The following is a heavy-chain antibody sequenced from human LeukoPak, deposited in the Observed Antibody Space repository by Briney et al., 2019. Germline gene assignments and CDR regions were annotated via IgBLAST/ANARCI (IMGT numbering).Heavy chain of an antibody. J-gene: IGHJ6*02. V-gene: IGHV3-9*01. CDR3: AKETGYYGMDV. CDR2: VSWNSGSI. CDR1: GFTFDDYV. Sequence: PGGSLRLSCAASGFTFDDYVMNWVRQAPGKGLEWVSGVSWNSGSIGYADSVKGRFTISRDNAKNSLYLQMNSLRAEDTALYYCAKETGYYGMDVWGQGTTVTVSS.